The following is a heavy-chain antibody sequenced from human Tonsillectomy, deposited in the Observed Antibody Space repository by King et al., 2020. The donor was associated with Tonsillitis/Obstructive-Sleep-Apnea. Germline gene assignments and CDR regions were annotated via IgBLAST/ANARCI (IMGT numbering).Heavy chain of an antibody. CDR2: IKSKSDGGKT. CDR1: GFSFSNAW. D-gene: IGHD3-16*01. J-gene: IGHJ4*02. Sequence: VQLVESGGGLVKPGGSLRLSCIASGFSFSNAWMSWVRQAPGKGLEWVGRIKSKSDGGKTDYAATVKGRVTISRDDSKNTLCLQMNSLKTEDTAVYYCAIRANPFWGQGTLVTVSS. CDR3: AIRANPF. V-gene: IGHV3-15*01.